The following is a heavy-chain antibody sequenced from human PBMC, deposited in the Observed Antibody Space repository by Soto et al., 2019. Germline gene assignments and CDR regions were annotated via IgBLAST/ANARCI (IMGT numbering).Heavy chain of an antibody. CDR1: GFTFSSYS. Sequence: EVQLVESGGGLVQPGGSLRLSCAASGFTFSSYSMNWVRQAPGKGLEWVSYISSSSSTIYYAESVKGRFTISRDNAKNSLYLQMNSLRDEDTAXXYCARGLRYYDSSGAPTWGQGTLVTVS. J-gene: IGHJ4*02. V-gene: IGHV3-48*02. CDR2: ISSSSSTI. CDR3: ARGLRYYDSSGAPT. D-gene: IGHD3-22*01.